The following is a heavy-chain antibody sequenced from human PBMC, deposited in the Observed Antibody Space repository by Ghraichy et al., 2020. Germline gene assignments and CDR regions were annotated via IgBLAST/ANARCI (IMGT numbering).Heavy chain of an antibody. CDR1: GVSISSYY. Sequence: SETLSLTCTVSGVSISSYYWSWIRQPPGKGLEWIGYIYYSGSTNYKPSLKSRVSISVDTSSNQFPLKLSSVTAADTAVYYCARSRYSGYDGFDYWGQGTLVTVSS. CDR2: IYYSGST. CDR3: ARSRYSGYDGFDY. V-gene: IGHV4-59*01. J-gene: IGHJ4*02. D-gene: IGHD5-12*01.